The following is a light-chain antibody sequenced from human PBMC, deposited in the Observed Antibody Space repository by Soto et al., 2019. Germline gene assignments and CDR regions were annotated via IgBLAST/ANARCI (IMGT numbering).Light chain of an antibody. Sequence: QSALTQPASVSGSPGQSITISCTGTSSDIGGYNYVSWYQHHPGKAPKLMIYEVSYRPSCVSNRFSASKSGNTASLTISGLQAEDESDYYCNSYTSSGTLVFGTGTKLTVL. CDR2: EVS. CDR3: NSYTSSGTLV. J-gene: IGLJ1*01. V-gene: IGLV2-14*01. CDR1: SSDIGGYNY.